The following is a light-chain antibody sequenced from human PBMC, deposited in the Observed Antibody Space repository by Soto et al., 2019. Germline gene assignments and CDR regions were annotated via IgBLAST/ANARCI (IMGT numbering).Light chain of an antibody. V-gene: IGKV3-15*01. CDR3: QQYSIWRT. Sequence: EVVLTQSPGTLSLSPGERATLSCRASQSVRSNYLAWYQHKPGQAPRLLIYGASTRATGIPARFSGSGSGTEFTLTISSLQSEDFAVYYCQQYSIWRTFGQGTKVDI. CDR2: GAS. J-gene: IGKJ1*01. CDR1: QSVRSN.